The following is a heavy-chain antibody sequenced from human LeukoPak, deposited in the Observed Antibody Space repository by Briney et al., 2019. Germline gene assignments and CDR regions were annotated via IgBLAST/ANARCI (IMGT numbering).Heavy chain of an antibody. Sequence: SETLSLTCAIYGGSFRGYSWSWIRQPPGMGLEWVGEINHSGSTNYNPSLKSRVTISVDTSKNQFSLKLSSVTAADTAVYYCTRSGGYYYGSGTPVDWGQGTLVTVSS. J-gene: IGHJ4*02. V-gene: IGHV4-34*01. CDR3: TRSGGYYYGSGTPVD. D-gene: IGHD3-10*01. CDR1: GGSFRGYS. CDR2: INHSGST.